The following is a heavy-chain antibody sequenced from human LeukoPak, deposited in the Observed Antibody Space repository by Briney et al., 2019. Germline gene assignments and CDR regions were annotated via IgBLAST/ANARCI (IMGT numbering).Heavy chain of an antibody. Sequence: GGSLRLSCAASGFTLSSYSMNWVRQAPGKGLEWVSSISSSRNYIYYAESVKGRFTISRDNSKNTLYLQMNSLRAEDTAVYYCARGFWSEYYYYYMDVWGKETTVTVSS. V-gene: IGHV3-21*01. CDR2: ISSSRNYI. J-gene: IGHJ6*03. CDR3: ARGFWSEYYYYYMDV. CDR1: GFTLSSYS. D-gene: IGHD3-3*01.